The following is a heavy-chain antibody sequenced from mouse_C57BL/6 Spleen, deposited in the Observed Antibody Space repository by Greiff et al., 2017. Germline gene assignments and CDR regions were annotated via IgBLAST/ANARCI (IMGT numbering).Heavy chain of an antibody. J-gene: IGHJ1*03. CDR1: GYTFTSYW. CDR3: ARPSNSYDGYYVWYFDV. V-gene: IGHV1-64*01. CDR2: IHPNSGST. Sequence: QVQLQQPGAELVKPGASVKLSCKASGYTFTSYWMHWVKQRPGQGLEWIGMIHPNSGSTNYNEKFKSKATLTVDKSSSTAYMQLSSLTSEDSAVYYCARPSNSYDGYYVWYFDVWGTGTTVTVSS. D-gene: IGHD2-3*01.